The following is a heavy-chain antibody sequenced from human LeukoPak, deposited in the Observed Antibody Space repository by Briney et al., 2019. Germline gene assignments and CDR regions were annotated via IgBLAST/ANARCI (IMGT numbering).Heavy chain of an antibody. J-gene: IGHJ4*02. D-gene: IGHD3-9*01. CDR2: ISSSSSYI. CDR3: ARDTHKGYFDWYTGRYYFDY. V-gene: IGHV3-21*01. Sequence: GGSLRLSCAASGFTFSSYSMNWVRQAPGKGLEWVSSISSSSSYIYYADSVKGRFTIPRDNAKNSLYLQMNSLRAEDTAVYYCARDTHKGYFDWYTGRYYFDYWGQGTLVTVSS. CDR1: GFTFSSYS.